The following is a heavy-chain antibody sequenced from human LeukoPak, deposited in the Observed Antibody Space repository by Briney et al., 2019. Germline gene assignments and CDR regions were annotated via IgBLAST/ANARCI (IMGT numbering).Heavy chain of an antibody. CDR2: ISSSSSYI. V-gene: IGHV3-21*01. CDR3: AKDFFLGGDY. CDR1: GFTFSSYS. D-gene: IGHD2-15*01. J-gene: IGHJ4*02. Sequence: GGPLRLSCAASGFTFSSYSMNWVRQAPGKGLEWVSSISSSSSYIYYADSVKGRFTISRDNSKNTLYLQMNSLRAEDTAVYYCAKDFFLGGDYWGQGTLVTVSS.